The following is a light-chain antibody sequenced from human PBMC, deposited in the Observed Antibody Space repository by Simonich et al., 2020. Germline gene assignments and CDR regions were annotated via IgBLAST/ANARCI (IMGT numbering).Light chain of an antibody. V-gene: IGKV3-15*01. J-gene: IGKJ1*01. CDR2: GAS. CDR1: QSVSSSY. Sequence: EIVMTQSPATLSLSPGERATLSCRASQSVSSSYLAWYQQKPGQAPRLLIYGASTRATGIPARFSGSGSGTELTLTISSMQSEDFAVYYCQQYNNWSWTFGQGTKVEIK. CDR3: QQYNNWSWT.